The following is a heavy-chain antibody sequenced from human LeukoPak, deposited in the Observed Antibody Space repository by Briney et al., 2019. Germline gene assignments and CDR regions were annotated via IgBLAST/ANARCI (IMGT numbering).Heavy chain of an antibody. CDR2: ISGDGGST. CDR1: GFTFDDYD. D-gene: IGHD2-15*01. Sequence: PGGSLRLSCAASGFTFDDYDMHWVRQAPGKGLEWVSLISGDGGSTYYADSVKGRFTISRDNSKNSLYLQMNSLRTEDTALYYCAKDINRYCSGGSCYSQFDYWGQGTLVTVSS. J-gene: IGHJ4*02. V-gene: IGHV3-43*02. CDR3: AKDINRYCSGGSCYSQFDY.